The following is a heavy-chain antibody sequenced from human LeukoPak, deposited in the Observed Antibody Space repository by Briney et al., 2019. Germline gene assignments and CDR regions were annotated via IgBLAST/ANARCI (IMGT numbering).Heavy chain of an antibody. CDR1: GYTFTAFY. D-gene: IGHD3-10*01. Sequence: GASVKVSCKASGYTFTAFYFHGCRQAPGQGPGGMGWINTYSGGTHYAEKFQGRVTMTRDTSISTGYMELSRLTSDDAAVYYCAKDIYGAGSYSSLPGYWGQGTLVTVSS. CDR2: INTYSGGT. CDR3: AKDIYGAGSYSSLPGY. V-gene: IGHV1-2*02. J-gene: IGHJ4*02.